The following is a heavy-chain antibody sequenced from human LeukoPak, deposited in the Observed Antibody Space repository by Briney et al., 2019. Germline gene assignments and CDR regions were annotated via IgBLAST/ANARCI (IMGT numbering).Heavy chain of an antibody. CDR1: GSTFSNYA. V-gene: IGHV3-23*01. CDR2: ISYGDGGT. Sequence: AGGSLRLSCETSGSTFSNYAMSWVRQAPGRGLEWVSGISYGDGGTYYADSVKGRFTISRDNSKNTLYPQMNSLRAEDTAVYYCAKDLSVVTASNWFDPWGQGTLVTVSS. J-gene: IGHJ5*02. CDR3: AKDLSVVTASNWFDP. D-gene: IGHD2-21*02.